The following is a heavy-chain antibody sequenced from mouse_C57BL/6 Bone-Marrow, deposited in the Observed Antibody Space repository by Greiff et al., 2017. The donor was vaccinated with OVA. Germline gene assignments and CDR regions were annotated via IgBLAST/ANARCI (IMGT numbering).Heavy chain of an antibody. Sequence: QVQLQQPGAELVRPGSSVKLSCKASGYTFTSYWMDWVKQRPGQGLEWIGNIYPSDSETHYNQKFKDKATLTVDKSSSTAYMQLSSLTSEDSAVYYCARGGKLDGYGDWGQGTTLTVSS. CDR3: ARGGKLDGYGD. J-gene: IGHJ2*01. CDR2: IYPSDSET. CDR1: GYTFTSYW. D-gene: IGHD2-2*01. V-gene: IGHV1-61*01.